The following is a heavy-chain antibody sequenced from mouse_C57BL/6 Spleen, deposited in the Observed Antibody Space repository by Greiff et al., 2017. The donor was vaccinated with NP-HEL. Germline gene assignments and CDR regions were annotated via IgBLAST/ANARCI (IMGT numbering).Heavy chain of an antibody. D-gene: IGHD1-1*01. CDR3: ARGYGSSIYAMDY. J-gene: IGHJ4*01. Sequence: QVQLQQPGAELVKPGASVKLSCKASGYTFTSYWMHWVKQRPGQGLEWIGMIHPNSGSTNYNEKFKSKATLTVDKSSSTAYRQLSSLTSEDSAVYYCARGYGSSIYAMDYWGQGTSVTVSS. V-gene: IGHV1-64*01. CDR1: GYTFTSYW. CDR2: IHPNSGST.